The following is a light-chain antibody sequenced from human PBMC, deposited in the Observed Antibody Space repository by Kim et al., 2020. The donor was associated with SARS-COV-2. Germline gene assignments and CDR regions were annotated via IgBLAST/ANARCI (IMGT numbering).Light chain of an antibody. CDR3: QRYT. J-gene: IGKJ2*01. CDR2: KSS. Sequence: DIQMTQSPSTLSACVGDRVTMICRASQSISSRLAWFQQKAGKAPKLLVYKSSDLESRVPSRFGGSGSGTGFTLNMSSLQPHDFATYYCQRYTFGQGTKLEI. V-gene: IGKV1-5*03. CDR1: QSISSR.